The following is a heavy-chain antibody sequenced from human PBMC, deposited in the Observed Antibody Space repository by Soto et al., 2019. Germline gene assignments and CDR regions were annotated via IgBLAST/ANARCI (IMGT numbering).Heavy chain of an antibody. V-gene: IGHV3-21*01. CDR2: ISSTSSYI. CDR1: GFAFSRYS. J-gene: IGHJ4*02. CDR3: ARPETYYDFWSGYYPY. Sequence: GGSLRLSCAASGFAFSRYSMNWVRQAPGKGLEWVSSISSTSSYIYYADSVKGRFTISRDNAKNSLYLQMNSLRAEDTAVYYCARPETYYDFWSGYYPYWGQGTLVTVSS. D-gene: IGHD3-3*01.